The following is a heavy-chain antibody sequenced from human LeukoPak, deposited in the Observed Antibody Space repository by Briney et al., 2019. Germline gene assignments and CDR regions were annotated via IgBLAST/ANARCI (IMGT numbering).Heavy chain of an antibody. D-gene: IGHD6-13*01. J-gene: IGHJ5*02. V-gene: IGHV3-11*01. CDR1: GFTFSDCY. Sequence: GGSLRLSCAASGFTFSDCYMSWIRQAPGKGLEWVSYISSGGSAIYYADSVKGRFTISRDNAKTSLYLQMNSLRAEDTAVYYCARAAGWFDPWGQETLVTVSS. CDR2: ISSGGSAI. CDR3: ARAAGWFDP.